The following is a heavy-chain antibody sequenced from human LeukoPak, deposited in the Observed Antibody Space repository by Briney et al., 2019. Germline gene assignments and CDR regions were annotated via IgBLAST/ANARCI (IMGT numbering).Heavy chain of an antibody. CDR3: ARSRGGSSSGVGDNFDH. Sequence: GGSLRLSCAASGFTFSSYGMHWVRQAPGKGLEGVAVIWYDGSNKYYEASVKGRFTISRDSSKNTLFLQMNSLRAEDTAVYYCARSRGGSSSGVGDNFDHWGQGTLVTVSS. D-gene: IGHD6-6*01. V-gene: IGHV3-33*01. J-gene: IGHJ4*02. CDR2: IWYDGSNK. CDR1: GFTFSSYG.